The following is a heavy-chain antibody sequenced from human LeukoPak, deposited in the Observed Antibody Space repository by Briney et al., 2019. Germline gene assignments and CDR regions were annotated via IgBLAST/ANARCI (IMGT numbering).Heavy chain of an antibody. J-gene: IGHJ4*02. CDR3: AKEPTYRNVVATYFDY. CDR1: GFTFSSYA. CDR2: ISGSGGST. V-gene: IGHV3-23*01. D-gene: IGHD2-21*02. Sequence: PGGSLRLSCAASGFTFSSYAMSWVRQAPGKGLEWVSAISGSGGSTYYADSVKGRFTISRDNSKNTLYLQMNSLRAEDTAVYYCAKEPTYRNVVATYFDYWGQGTLVTVSP.